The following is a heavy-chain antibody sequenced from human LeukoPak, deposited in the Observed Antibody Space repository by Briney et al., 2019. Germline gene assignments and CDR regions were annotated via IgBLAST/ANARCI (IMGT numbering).Heavy chain of an antibody. D-gene: IGHD3-22*01. CDR3: ARHGGHYYDSSGYYFDYYYYMDV. Sequence: GESLKISCKGSGYSFTCYWIGWVRQMPGKGLEWMGIIYPGDSDTRYSPSFQGQVTISADKSISTAYLQWSSLKASDTAMYYCARHGGHYYDSSGYYFDYYYYMDVWGKGTTVTVSS. CDR1: GYSFTCYW. J-gene: IGHJ6*03. V-gene: IGHV5-51*01. CDR2: IYPGDSDT.